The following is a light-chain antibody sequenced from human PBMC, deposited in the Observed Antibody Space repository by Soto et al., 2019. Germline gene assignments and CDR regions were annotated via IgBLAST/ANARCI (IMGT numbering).Light chain of an antibody. J-gene: IGKJ1*01. V-gene: IGKV3-15*01. CDR1: QSVRSN. Sequence: EIVMTQSPATLSVSAGERATLSCRASQSVRSNLAWYQQKPGQAPRLLIYGASTRATGIPARLSGSGSGTEFTLTISSLQSEDFAVYFCQQYNIWPQTFGQGTEVDI. CDR2: GAS. CDR3: QQYNIWPQT.